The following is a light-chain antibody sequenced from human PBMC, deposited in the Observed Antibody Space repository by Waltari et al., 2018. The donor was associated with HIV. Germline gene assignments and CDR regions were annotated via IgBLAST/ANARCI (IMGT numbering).Light chain of an antibody. CDR2: EDN. V-gene: IGLV6-57*01. J-gene: IGLJ3*02. Sequence: NFMLTQPHSVSESPGKTVTISCTRSSGRIASNYVQWYQQRPGSSPTTVIYEDNQRPSGVPDRFSGSIDSSSNSASLTISGLKTEDEADYYCQSYDSSNHLLWVFGGGTKLTVL. CDR1: SGRIASNY. CDR3: QSYDSSNHLLWV.